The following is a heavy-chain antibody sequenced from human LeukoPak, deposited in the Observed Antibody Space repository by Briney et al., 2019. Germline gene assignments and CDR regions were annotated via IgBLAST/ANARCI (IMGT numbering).Heavy chain of an antibody. CDR2: IGSSSSSI. CDR3: ARDRWELRGEFVY. Sequence: GGSLRLSCAASGFMFSGYSMNWVRQAPGKGLEWVSSIGSSSSSIYYADSVKGRFTTSRDNAKNSLYLQMNSLRAEDTAVYYCARDRWELRGEFVYWGQGTLVTVSS. CDR1: GFMFSGYS. D-gene: IGHD1-26*01. J-gene: IGHJ4*02. V-gene: IGHV3-21*01.